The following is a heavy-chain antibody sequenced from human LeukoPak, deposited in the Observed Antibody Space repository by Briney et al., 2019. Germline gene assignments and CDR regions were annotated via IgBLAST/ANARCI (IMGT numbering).Heavy chain of an antibody. CDR2: LYPSGST. CDR1: GDSISNYF. J-gene: IGHJ3*02. CDR3: ARDGPYSRYDAFDI. V-gene: IGHV4-4*07. D-gene: IGHD5-18*01. Sequence: SETMSPTCSVSGDSISNYFWSWIRQPVGQGLEWIGRLYPSGSTNYSPSLKSRVTMSVDTSKNQFSLRLSSVTAADTAVYYCARDGPYSRYDAFDIWGQGTMVTVSS.